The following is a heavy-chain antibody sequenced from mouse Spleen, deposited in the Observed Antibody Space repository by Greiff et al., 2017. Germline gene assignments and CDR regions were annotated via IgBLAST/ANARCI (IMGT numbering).Heavy chain of an antibody. D-gene: IGHD4-1*01. Sequence: QVQLKESGAELARPGASVKLSCKASGYTFTSYGISWVKQRTGQGLEWIGEIYPRSGNTYYNEKFKGKATLTADKSSSTAYMELRSLTSEDSAVYFCAREHGTRYFDVWGAGTTVTVSS. CDR3: AREHGTRYFDV. V-gene: IGHV1-81*01. CDR1: GYTFTSYG. J-gene: IGHJ1*01. CDR2: IYPRSGNT.